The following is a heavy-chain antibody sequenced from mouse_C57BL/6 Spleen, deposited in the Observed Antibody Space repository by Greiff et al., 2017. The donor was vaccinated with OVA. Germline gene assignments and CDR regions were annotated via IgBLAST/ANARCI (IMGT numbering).Heavy chain of an antibody. Sequence: VQLQQSGAELARPGASVKMSCKASGYTFTSYTMHWVKQRPGQGLEWIGYINPSSGYTKYNQKFKDKATLTADKSSSTAYMQLSSLTSEDSAVYYCARSPENLLRCDYWGQGTTLTVSS. V-gene: IGHV1-4*01. CDR2: INPSSGYT. D-gene: IGHD1-1*01. CDR3: ARSPENLLRCDY. CDR1: GYTFTSYT. J-gene: IGHJ2*01.